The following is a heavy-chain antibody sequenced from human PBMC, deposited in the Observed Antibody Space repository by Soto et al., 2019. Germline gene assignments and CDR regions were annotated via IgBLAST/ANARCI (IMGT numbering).Heavy chain of an antibody. CDR2: IYYSGST. CDR3: ARVVVTYPTGRQLNNWFDP. V-gene: IGHV4-59*01. J-gene: IGHJ5*02. D-gene: IGHD3-22*01. CDR1: GGSISSYY. Sequence: SETLSLTCTVSGGSISSYYWSWIRQPPGKGLEWIGYIYYSGSTNYNPSLKSRVTISVDTSKNQFSLKLSSVTAADTAVYYCARVVVTYPTGRQLNNWFDPWGQGTLVTVSS.